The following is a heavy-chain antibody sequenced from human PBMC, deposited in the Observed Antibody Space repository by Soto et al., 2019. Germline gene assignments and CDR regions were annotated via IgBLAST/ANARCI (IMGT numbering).Heavy chain of an antibody. D-gene: IGHD3-10*01. V-gene: IGHV3-33*03. J-gene: IGHJ6*02. Sequence: QVQLVESGGGVVQPGTSLRLSCVASGFTFSCYGMHWVRQAPGTGLEWVGVVWFDGSKEDYADSVKGRFTVSRDNSRKTLFLQMDSPRAEDTAVYYCARALRGGTYYWEYYYSGMDVWGQGTTVTVSS. CDR1: GFTFSCYG. CDR2: VWFDGSKE. CDR3: ARALRGGTYYWEYYYSGMDV.